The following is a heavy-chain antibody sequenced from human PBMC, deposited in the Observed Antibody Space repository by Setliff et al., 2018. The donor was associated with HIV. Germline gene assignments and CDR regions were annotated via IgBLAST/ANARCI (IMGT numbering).Heavy chain of an antibody. CDR1: GSTFNFFA. CDR3: AKHECCGGCYYYMDV. V-gene: IGHV3-23*01. D-gene: IGHD2-21*01. CDR2: ISGCGSGSRT. Sequence: GSLRLSCTAPGSTFNFFAVSWVRQAPGKGLEWISGISGCGSGSRTDYVDSVKGRFTISRDNSKNTLYLQLNSLRPEDTAIYYCAKHECCGGCYYYMDVWGQGTLVTVSS. J-gene: IGHJ6*03.